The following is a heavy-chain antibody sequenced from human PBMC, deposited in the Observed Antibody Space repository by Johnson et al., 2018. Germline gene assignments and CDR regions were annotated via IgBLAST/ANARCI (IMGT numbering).Heavy chain of an antibody. J-gene: IGHJ6*03. CDR2: LSDDGSNK. D-gene: IGHD3-10*01. CDR3: ARGTYRAGSFYYDYYIEV. CDR1: GFTFAAYG. Sequence: VQLVESGGGVVRPGGSLRLSCAASGFTFAAYGMCWVRQAPGKGLEWVAVLSDDGSNKSYADSVKGRFTSYRDNAKNSLYLQMNSLRAEDTAVDYCARGTYRAGSFYYDYYIEVWGKGTTVSVAS. V-gene: IGHV3-30*03.